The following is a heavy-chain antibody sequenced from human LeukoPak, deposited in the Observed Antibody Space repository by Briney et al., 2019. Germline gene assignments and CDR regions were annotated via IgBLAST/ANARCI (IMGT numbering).Heavy chain of an antibody. J-gene: IGHJ4*02. CDR3: VSFYEAY. CDR2: INSDGSWT. CDR1: GNYW. D-gene: IGHD2/OR15-2a*01. Sequence: GGSLRLSCAASGNYWMHWVRQAPGKGLVWVSHINSDGSWTSYADSVKGRFTISKDNAKNTVYLQMNNLRAEDTAVYYCVSFYEAYWGRGTLVTASS. V-gene: IGHV3-74*01.